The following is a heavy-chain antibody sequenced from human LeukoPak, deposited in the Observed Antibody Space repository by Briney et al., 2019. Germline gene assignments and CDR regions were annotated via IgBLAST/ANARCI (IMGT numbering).Heavy chain of an antibody. CDR3: VKDVLGYCSSTSCYATGPFDY. J-gene: IGHJ4*02. CDR2: ISTNGGHT. V-gene: IGHV3-64D*09. CDR1: GFSFSNYA. D-gene: IGHD2-2*01. Sequence: RPGGSLRLSCSASGFSFSNYAMHWVRQAPGKGLEYVSAISTNGGHTYYADSVQGRFTISRDDSKNTLYLQMSSLRAEDTALYYCVKDVLGYCSSTSCYATGPFDYWGQGTLVTVSS.